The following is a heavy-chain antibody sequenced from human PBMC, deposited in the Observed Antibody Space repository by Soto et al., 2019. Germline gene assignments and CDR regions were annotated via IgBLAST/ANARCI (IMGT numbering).Heavy chain of an antibody. Sequence: SETLSLTCAVYGGSFSGYYWSWIRQPPGKGLEWIGEINHSGSTNYNPSLKSRVTISVDTSKNQFSLKLSSVTAADTAVYYCARGGVIYDYGDYLRRRWNFDYWGQGTLVTVSS. V-gene: IGHV4-34*01. CDR3: ARGGVIYDYGDYLRRRWNFDY. CDR2: INHSGST. J-gene: IGHJ4*02. D-gene: IGHD4-17*01. CDR1: GGSFSGYY.